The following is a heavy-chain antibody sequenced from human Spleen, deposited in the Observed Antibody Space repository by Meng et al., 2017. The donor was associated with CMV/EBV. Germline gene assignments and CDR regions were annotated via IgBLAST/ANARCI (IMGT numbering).Heavy chain of an antibody. CDR1: GFTFSNYW. V-gene: IGHV3-7*01. D-gene: IGHD3-22*01. CDR3: ARDRRYYYDSSGTLDY. CDR2: IKQDGTEK. Sequence: SGFTFSNYWMSWVRQAPGKGLEWVANIKQDGTEKYYVGSVRGRFTISRDNAKNSLYLQMNSLRAEDTAVYYCARDRRYYYDSSGTLDYWGQGTLVTVSS. J-gene: IGHJ4*02.